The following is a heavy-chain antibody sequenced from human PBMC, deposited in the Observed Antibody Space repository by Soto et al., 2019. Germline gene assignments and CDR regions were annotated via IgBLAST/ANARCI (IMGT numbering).Heavy chain of an antibody. V-gene: IGHV1-3*01. CDR2: INAANGDS. Sequence: QVQLVQSGAEVKKPGASVEVSCKASGYSFTSYTLHWVRQAPGQRLEWMGWINAANGDSKHSQNLQGSVTITSDTYASKGYMELSSLGSEATAVYYCARGFCNGGSYYSGWYLELWGRGPLVAVSS. CDR3: ARGFCNGGSYYSGWYLEL. D-gene: IGHD2-15*01. J-gene: IGHJ2*01. CDR1: GYSFTSYT.